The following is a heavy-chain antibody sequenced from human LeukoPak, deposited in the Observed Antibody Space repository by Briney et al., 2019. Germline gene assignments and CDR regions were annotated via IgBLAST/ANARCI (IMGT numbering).Heavy chain of an antibody. CDR1: GYTFTSYG. CDR3: ARDSSRVLEWLSYDI. J-gene: IGHJ3*02. CDR2: ISAYNGNT. Sequence: ASVKVSCKASGYTFTSYGISWVRQAPGQGLEWMGWISAYNGNTNYAQKLQGRVTMTTDTSTSTAYMELRSLRSDDTAVYYCARDSSRVLEWLSYDIWGQGTMVTVSS. D-gene: IGHD3-3*01. V-gene: IGHV1-18*01.